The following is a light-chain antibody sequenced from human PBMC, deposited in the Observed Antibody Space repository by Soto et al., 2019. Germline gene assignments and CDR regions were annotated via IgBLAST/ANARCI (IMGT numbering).Light chain of an antibody. CDR3: CSYAGSYTYV. Sequence: QSALTHPRSVSGSPGQSVTISCPGTSSDVRGYNYVSWYQQHPGKAPKLMSYDVSHRPSGVPDRFSGSKSGNTPSLTISGSQSEDEADYYCCSYAGSYTYVFGTGSKVTVL. CDR1: SSDVRGYNY. J-gene: IGLJ1*01. CDR2: DVS. V-gene: IGLV2-11*01.